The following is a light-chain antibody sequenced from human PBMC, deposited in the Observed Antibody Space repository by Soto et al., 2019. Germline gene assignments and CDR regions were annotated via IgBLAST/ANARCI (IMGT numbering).Light chain of an antibody. CDR2: AAS. V-gene: IGKV1-27*01. CDR3: QDYNSAFWT. CDR1: QRIRTY. Sequence: IQMTQSPSSLCALEGDRVNITCRASQRIRTYLNWYQQKPGKAPKLLIYAASTLQSGVPSRFSGSGSGTDFTLTISSLQPEDVAAYYCQDYNSAFWTFGQRTKVDIK. J-gene: IGKJ1*01.